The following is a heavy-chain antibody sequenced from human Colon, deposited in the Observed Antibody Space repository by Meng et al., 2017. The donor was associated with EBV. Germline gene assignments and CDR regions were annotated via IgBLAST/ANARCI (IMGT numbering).Heavy chain of an antibody. CDR1: GVSISSNIR. Sequence: LQGWGPGLGSPSGTLSLTCGVSGVSISSNIRWTWVSQPPGKGLEWIGDIDDSGSTNYNPSLNSRISISLDKSKNHFSLKVNSVTAADTAVYYCARGKQDAWELLAYWGQGALVTVSS. CDR2: IDDSGST. D-gene: IGHD1-26*01. J-gene: IGHJ4*02. V-gene: IGHV4-4*02. CDR3: ARGKQDAWELLAY.